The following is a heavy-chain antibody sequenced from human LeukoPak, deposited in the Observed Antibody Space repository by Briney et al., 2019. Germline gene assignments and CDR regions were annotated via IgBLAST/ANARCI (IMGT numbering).Heavy chain of an antibody. CDR1: GGSISSGGYS. V-gene: IGHV4-30-2*01. J-gene: IGHJ6*02. CDR3: ARDQNDAYCSGGSCYSYYYGMDV. Sequence: SETLSLTCIVSGGSISSGGYSWSWIRQPPGKGLEWIGYIYHSGSTYYNPSLKSRVTISVDRSKNQFSLKLSSVTAADTAVYYCARDQNDAYCSGGSCYSYYYGMDVWGQGTTVTVSS. CDR2: IYHSGST. D-gene: IGHD2-15*01.